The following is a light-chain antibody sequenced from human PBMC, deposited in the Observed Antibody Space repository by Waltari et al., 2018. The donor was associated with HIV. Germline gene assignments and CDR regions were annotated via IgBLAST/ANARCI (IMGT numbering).Light chain of an antibody. J-gene: IGLJ2*01. CDR2: DDT. CDR1: NIGSKR. V-gene: IGLV3-21*02. Sequence: SYVLIQPPSVSVAPGQTAKIPCGGNNIGSKRVHWYRQKAGQAPVLVVYDDTDRPSGIPDRFSGSNSGNRATLTISRVEAGDEATFYCQTWDTFSGMVFGGGTDLTVL. CDR3: QTWDTFSGMV.